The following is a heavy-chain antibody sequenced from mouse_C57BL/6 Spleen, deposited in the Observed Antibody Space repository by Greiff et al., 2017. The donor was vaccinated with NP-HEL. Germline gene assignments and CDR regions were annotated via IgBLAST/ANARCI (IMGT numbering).Heavy chain of an antibody. CDR3: ARMGRDYYGSSYVGAMDY. CDR2: IDPSDSYT. CDR1: GYTFTSYW. Sequence: QVQLKQPGAELVMPGASVKLSCKASGYTFTSYWMHWVKQRPGQGLEWIGEIDPSDSYTNYNQKFKGKSTLTVDKSSSTAYMQLSSLTSEDSAVYYCARMGRDYYGSSYVGAMDYWGQGTSVTVSS. D-gene: IGHD1-1*01. V-gene: IGHV1-69*01. J-gene: IGHJ4*01.